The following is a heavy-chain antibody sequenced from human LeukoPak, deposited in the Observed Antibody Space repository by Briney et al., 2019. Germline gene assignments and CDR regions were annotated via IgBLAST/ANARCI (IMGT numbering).Heavy chain of an antibody. CDR2: IWYDGSNK. V-gene: IGHV3-33*06. Sequence: GSLRLSCAASGFTFSSYGMHWVRQAPGKGLEWVAVIWYDGSNKYYADSVKGRFTISRDNSRNTLYLQMNSLRAEDTAVYYCAKDSGYDSTPFLIDYWGQGTLVTVSP. CDR1: GFTFSSYG. CDR3: AKDSGYDSTPFLIDY. J-gene: IGHJ4*02. D-gene: IGHD3-22*01.